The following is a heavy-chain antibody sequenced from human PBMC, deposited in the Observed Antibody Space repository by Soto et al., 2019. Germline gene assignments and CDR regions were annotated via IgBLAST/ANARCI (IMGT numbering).Heavy chain of an antibody. V-gene: IGHV3-7*03. CDR1: GFSSSPYW. Sequence: EVQLVESGGGLVQPGGSLRLSCEASGFSSSPYWMSWVRQAPGKGLEWVANIKPDGSEKYYLDSVKGRFTISRDNANNSLFLQMNSLRAEDTAVYYCAREGVRVVAATITHYYGMDVWGQGTTVTVSS. D-gene: IGHD2-2*01. CDR2: IKPDGSEK. J-gene: IGHJ6*02. CDR3: AREGVRVVAATITHYYGMDV.